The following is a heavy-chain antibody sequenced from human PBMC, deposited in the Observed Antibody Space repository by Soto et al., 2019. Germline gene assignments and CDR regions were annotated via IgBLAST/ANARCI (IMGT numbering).Heavy chain of an antibody. V-gene: IGHV1-18*01. D-gene: IGHD2-15*01. CDR2: ISAYNGNT. Sequence: QVQLVQSGAEVKKPGASVKVSCKASSYTFTSYGISWVRQAPGQGLEWMGWISAYNGNTNYAQKLQGRVTMTTDTSTSTAYMELRSLRSDDTAVYYCARDHYCSGGSCYSDWFDPWGQGTLVTVSS. CDR1: SYTFTSYG. J-gene: IGHJ5*02. CDR3: ARDHYCSGGSCYSDWFDP.